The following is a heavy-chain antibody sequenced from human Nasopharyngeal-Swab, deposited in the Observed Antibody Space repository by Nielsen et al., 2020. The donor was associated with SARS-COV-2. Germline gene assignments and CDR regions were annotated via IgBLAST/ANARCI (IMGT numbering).Heavy chain of an antibody. Sequence: GGSLRPSCAASGFTFSSYGMHWVRQAPGKGLEWVAVIWYDGSNKYYADSVKGRFTISRDNSKNTLYLQMNSLRAEDTAVYYCARDSCGGDCYLDYWGQGTLVTVSS. V-gene: IGHV3-33*01. J-gene: IGHJ4*02. D-gene: IGHD2-21*01. CDR2: IWYDGSNK. CDR3: ARDSCGGDCYLDY. CDR1: GFTFSSYG.